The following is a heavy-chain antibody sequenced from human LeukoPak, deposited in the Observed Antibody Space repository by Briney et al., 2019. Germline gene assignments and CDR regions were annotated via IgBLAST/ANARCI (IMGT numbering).Heavy chain of an antibody. D-gene: IGHD3-10*01. CDR3: ARGGELWFGESPLYYFMDV. J-gene: IGHJ6*03. Sequence: PSETLSLTCAVYGGSFSGYYWSWLRQPPGKGLEWIGEMNRSGSTNYNPSLKSRVTISVETSKNQFSLRLSSVTAADTAVYFCARGGELWFGESPLYYFMDVWGKGTTVTVSS. CDR1: GGSFSGYY. CDR2: MNRSGST. V-gene: IGHV4-34*01.